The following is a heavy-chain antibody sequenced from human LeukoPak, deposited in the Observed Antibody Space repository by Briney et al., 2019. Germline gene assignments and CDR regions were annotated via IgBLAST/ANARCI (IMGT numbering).Heavy chain of an antibody. D-gene: IGHD1-14*01. V-gene: IGHV1-18*01. CDR1: GYTFTSYG. CDR2: ISAYNGNT. J-gene: IGHJ4*02. CDR3: VRDRIRDATGDY. Sequence: VSVKVSCKASGYTFTSYGISWVRQAPGQGLEWTGWISAYNGNTNYAQKLQGRVTMTTDTSTSTAYMELRSLRSDDTAVYYCVRDRIRDATGDYWGQGTLVTVSS.